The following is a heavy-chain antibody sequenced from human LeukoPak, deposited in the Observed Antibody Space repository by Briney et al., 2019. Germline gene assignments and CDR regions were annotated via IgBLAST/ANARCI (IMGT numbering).Heavy chain of an antibody. Sequence: AGGSLRLSCAASGFTFSSYGMHWVRQAPGKGLEWVAVIWYDGSNKYYADSVKGRFTISRDNSKNTLYLQMNSLRAEDTAVYYCSADHYYYDSSGAFDIWGQGTMVTVSS. D-gene: IGHD3-22*01. J-gene: IGHJ3*02. CDR1: GFTFSSYG. CDR3: SADHYYYDSSGAFDI. V-gene: IGHV3-33*01. CDR2: IWYDGSNK.